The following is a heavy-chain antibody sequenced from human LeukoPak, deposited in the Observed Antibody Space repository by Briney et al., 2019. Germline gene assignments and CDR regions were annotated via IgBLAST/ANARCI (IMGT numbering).Heavy chain of an antibody. J-gene: IGHJ5*02. V-gene: IGHV4-4*09. CDR1: GGSISSYY. Sequence: PSETLSLTCTVSGGSISSYYWSWIRQPTGKGLEWIGYIYTSGSTNYNPSLKSRVTISVDTSKNQFSLKLSSVTAADTAVYYCARLLFFGGSYYDLWGQGTLVTVSS. CDR2: IYTSGST. CDR3: ARLLFFGGSYYDL. D-gene: IGHD1-26*01.